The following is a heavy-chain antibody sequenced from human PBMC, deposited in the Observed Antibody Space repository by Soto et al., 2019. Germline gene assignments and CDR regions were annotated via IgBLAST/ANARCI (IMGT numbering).Heavy chain of an antibody. J-gene: IGHJ3*02. D-gene: IGHD3-22*01. CDR2: IYYSGST. CDR3: ARDPAEDYYDSNGYYLDAFDI. V-gene: IGHV4-31*03. CDR1: GGSISSGGYY. Sequence: SETLSLTCTVSGGSISSGGYYWSWIRQHPGKGLEWIGYIYYSGSTYYNPSLKSRVTISVDTSKNQFSLKLSSVTAADTAVYYCARDPAEDYYDSNGYYLDAFDIWGQGTMVTVSS.